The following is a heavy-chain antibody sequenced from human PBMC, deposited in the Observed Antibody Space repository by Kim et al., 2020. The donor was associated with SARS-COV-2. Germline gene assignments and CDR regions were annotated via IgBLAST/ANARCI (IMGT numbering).Heavy chain of an antibody. J-gene: IGHJ4*01. D-gene: IGHD3-16*01. Sequence: ASVKVSCKASGYTFTSYGISWVRQAPGQGLEWMGWISAYNGNTNNGNTNYAQKLQGRVTMTTDTSTSTAYMELRSLRSDDTAVYYCARDGTFGGVIADDY. CDR1: GYTFTSYG. V-gene: IGHV1-18*01. CDR3: ARDGTFGGVIADDY. CDR2: ISAYNGNTNNGNT.